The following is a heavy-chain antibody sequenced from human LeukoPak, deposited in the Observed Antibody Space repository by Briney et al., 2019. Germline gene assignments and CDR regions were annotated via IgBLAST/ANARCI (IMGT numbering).Heavy chain of an antibody. Sequence: PGGSLRLSCAASGFTVSNIFMNWVRQAPGKGLEWVSIIYNGGSTYYADSVKGRFTISRDNSKNTLDLQMNSLRAEDTAVYYCARMPFTRNDYYGLDVWGQGTTVTVSS. CDR3: ARMPFTRNDYYGLDV. CDR1: GFTVSNIF. J-gene: IGHJ6*02. CDR2: IYNGGST. V-gene: IGHV3-66*01. D-gene: IGHD3-10*01.